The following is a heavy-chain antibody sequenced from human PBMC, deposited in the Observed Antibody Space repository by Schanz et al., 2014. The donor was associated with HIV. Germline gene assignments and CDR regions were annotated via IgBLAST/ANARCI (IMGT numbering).Heavy chain of an antibody. V-gene: IGHV3-30*09. J-gene: IGHJ3*01. CDR3: AREGESSGRAGLFDL. CDR1: GLTFSSSI. CDR2: MSHDGFSK. D-gene: IGHD6-19*01. Sequence: EQLLESGGGVVQPGRSLRLSCTASGLTFSSSIMHWVRQAPGKGLEWVAGMSHDGFSKYFADSVKGRFAISREDSKNTVHLQMDSLRPEDTAVYYCAREGESSGRAGLFDLWGQGAMVTVSS.